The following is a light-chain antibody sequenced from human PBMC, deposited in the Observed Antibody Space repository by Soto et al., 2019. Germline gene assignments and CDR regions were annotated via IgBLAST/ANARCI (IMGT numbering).Light chain of an antibody. J-gene: IGLJ1*01. Sequence: QSALTQPASVSGSPGQSITISCAGTSSDVGGYKYVSWYQQHPGKAPKLMISDVSDRPSGVSTRFSGSRSGNTAFLTISGLQAEDAADYYCSSFTSSSTLYVFGTGTKLTVL. CDR1: SSDVGGYKY. CDR2: DVS. CDR3: SSFTSSSTLYV. V-gene: IGLV2-14*01.